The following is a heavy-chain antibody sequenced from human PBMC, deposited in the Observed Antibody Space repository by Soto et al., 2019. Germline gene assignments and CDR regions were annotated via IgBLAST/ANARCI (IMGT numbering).Heavy chain of an antibody. J-gene: IGHJ4*02. CDR2: IYYSGNT. Sequence: SETLSLTCTVSGASISSSSYRWGWFRQPPGKRLEWIGTIYYSGNTYYNPSLKSRVTMSVDTSSNMFSLRLSSVTVADTAVYYCARQGQHCDGGSCFPPHFWGQGALVTVSS. V-gene: IGHV4-39*01. CDR3: ARQGQHCDGGSCFPPHF. CDR1: GASISSSSYR. D-gene: IGHD2-15*01.